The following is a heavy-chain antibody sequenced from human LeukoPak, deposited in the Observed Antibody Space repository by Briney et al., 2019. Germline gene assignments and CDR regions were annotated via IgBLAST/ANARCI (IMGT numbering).Heavy chain of an antibody. CDR1: GYTFTSYY. V-gene: IGHV1-46*01. J-gene: IGHJ6*03. CDR2: INPSGGST. D-gene: IGHD6-13*01. CDR3: ARDIAGRYYYMDV. Sequence: ASVKVSCKASGYTFTSYYMHWVRQAPGQGLEWMGIINPSGGSTSYAQKFQGRVTMTRDTSISTAYMELSRLRSDDTAVYYCARDIAGRYYYMDVWGKGTTVTVSS.